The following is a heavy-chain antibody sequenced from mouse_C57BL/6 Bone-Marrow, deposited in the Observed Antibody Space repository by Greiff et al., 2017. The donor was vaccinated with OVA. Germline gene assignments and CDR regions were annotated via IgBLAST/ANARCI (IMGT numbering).Heavy chain of an antibody. J-gene: IGHJ3*01. CDR3: ARGGIYYGYDSAWFAY. Sequence: VQLQQSGAELARPGASVKLSCKASGYTFTSYGISWVKQRTGQGLEWIGEIYPRSGNTYYNEKFKGKATLTADKSSSTAYMELRSLTSEDSAVYFCARGGIYYGYDSAWFAYWGQGTLVTVSA. D-gene: IGHD2-2*01. CDR2: IYPRSGNT. CDR1: GYTFTSYG. V-gene: IGHV1-81*01.